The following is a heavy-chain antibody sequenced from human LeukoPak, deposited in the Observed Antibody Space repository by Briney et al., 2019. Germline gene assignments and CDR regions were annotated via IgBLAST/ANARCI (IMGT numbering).Heavy chain of an antibody. CDR2: ISYDGRNK. D-gene: IGHD6-13*01. V-gene: IGHV3-30*03. CDR3: ASHWAQQVVSDY. CDR1: GVTFSSYG. J-gene: IGHJ4*02. Sequence: GGSLRLSCAASGVTFSSYGMHWVRQAPGKGLAWVAVISYDGRNKYYADSVKGRFTISRDNSKNTLYLQMNSLRAEDTAVYYCASHWAQQVVSDYWGQGTLVTVSS.